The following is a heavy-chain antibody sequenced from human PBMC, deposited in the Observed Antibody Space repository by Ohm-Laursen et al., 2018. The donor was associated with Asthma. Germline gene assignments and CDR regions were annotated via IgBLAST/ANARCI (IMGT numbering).Heavy chain of an antibody. Sequence: ASVKVSCKASGYSLSSNAISWVRQAPGQRLEWMGWIYIRNTNYVPKFRDRITLSADTSTNTACMDLRSLRSDDTAVYYCVRDVVDRFDFWGQGSLVTVSS. CDR1: GYSLSSNA. CDR3: VRDVVDRFDF. V-gene: IGHV1-18*04. J-gene: IGHJ4*02. D-gene: IGHD2-21*01. CDR2: IYIRNT.